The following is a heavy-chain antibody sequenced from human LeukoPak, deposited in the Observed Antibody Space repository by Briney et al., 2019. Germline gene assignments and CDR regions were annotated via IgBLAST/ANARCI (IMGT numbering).Heavy chain of an antibody. CDR3: AKESSNVDTAMVSYYFDY. J-gene: IGHJ4*02. V-gene: IGHV3-23*01. CDR2: ISGSGGST. Sequence: GESLRLSCAASGFTFSSYAMSWVRQAPGKGLEWVSAISGSGGSTYYADSVKGRFTISRDNSKNTLYLQMNSLRAEDTAVYYCAKESSNVDTAMVSYYFDYWGQGTLVTVSS. CDR1: GFTFSSYA. D-gene: IGHD5-18*01.